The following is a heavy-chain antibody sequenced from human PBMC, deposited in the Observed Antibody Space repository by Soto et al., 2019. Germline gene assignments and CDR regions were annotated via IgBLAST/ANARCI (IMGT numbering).Heavy chain of an antibody. CDR3: ARDGGHGDKGYALDV. CDR1: GYTFTSYD. J-gene: IGHJ3*01. CDR2: MNTNSDDT. Sequence: ASVKVSCKTSGYTFTSYDINWVRQAPGQGLEWVGWMNTNSDDTRSAQKFRGRLTLTRDKSMRAVSLKLTSVTADDTAVYYCARDGGHGDKGYALDVWGQGTMVTVSS. D-gene: IGHD4-17*01. V-gene: IGHV1-8*01.